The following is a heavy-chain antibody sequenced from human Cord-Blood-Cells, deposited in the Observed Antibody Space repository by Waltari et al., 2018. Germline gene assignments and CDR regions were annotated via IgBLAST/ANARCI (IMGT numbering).Heavy chain of an antibody. Sequence: QVQLQESGPGVVKPSETLSRTCAVSGYSISSGYYWGWIRQPPGEGLEWIGSIYHSGSTYYNPSLKSRVTIAVNTSKNQFSLKRSSVTAADTAVYYCARANPIEYSSSVLCDYWGQGTLVTVSS. J-gene: IGHJ4*02. CDR1: GYSISSGYY. CDR2: IYHSGST. V-gene: IGHV4-38-2*01. CDR3: ARANPIEYSSSVLCDY. D-gene: IGHD6-6*01.